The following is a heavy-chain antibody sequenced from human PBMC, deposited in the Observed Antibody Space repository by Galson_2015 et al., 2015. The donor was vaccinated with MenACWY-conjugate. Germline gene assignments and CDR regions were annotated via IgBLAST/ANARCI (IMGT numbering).Heavy chain of an antibody. CDR2: ISYDGSNE. CDR1: GFTFRRFG. V-gene: IGHV3-30*18. D-gene: IGHD6-13*01. Sequence: SLRLSCAASGFTFRRFGMHSVRQAPGKGLEWMAVISYDGSNESYADSVKGRFTISRDNSKNTLYLQMNSLRADDTAVYYCAKDWSVPYSTISYYFYMDVWGKGTTVTVSS. CDR3: AKDWSVPYSTISYYFYMDV. J-gene: IGHJ6*03.